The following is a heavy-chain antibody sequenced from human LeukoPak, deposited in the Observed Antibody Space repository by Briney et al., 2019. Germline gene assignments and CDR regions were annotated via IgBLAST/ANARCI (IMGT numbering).Heavy chain of an antibody. J-gene: IGHJ4*02. CDR1: GFTFTNYW. CDR2: IKPDGSEK. D-gene: IGHD3-10*01. Sequence: GGSLRLSCAASGFTFTNYWMSWVRQAPGKGLEWVANIKPDGSEKYYVDSVKGRFTISRDNAKNSLYLQMNSLRAEDTAVYYWARDYYYGSGSYLKWGQGTLVTVSS. V-gene: IGHV3-7*01. CDR3: ARDYYYGSGSYLK.